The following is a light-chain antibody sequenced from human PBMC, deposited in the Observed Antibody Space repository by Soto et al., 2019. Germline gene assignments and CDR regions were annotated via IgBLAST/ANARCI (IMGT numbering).Light chain of an antibody. Sequence: DVVMTQSPLSLPVTLGQPASISCRSSQSPLYSDGNTYLSWFHQRPGQSPRRLIYKVSHRDSGVQDRFSGSGLGTDFTLQINRVEAEDLGVYYCMQGTYWPYTFGQGTKLEIK. CDR3: MQGTYWPYT. CDR2: KVS. CDR1: QSPLYSDGNTY. V-gene: IGKV2-30*01. J-gene: IGKJ2*01.